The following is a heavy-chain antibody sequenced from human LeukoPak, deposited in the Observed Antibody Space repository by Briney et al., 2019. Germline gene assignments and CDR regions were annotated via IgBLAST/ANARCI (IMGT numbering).Heavy chain of an antibody. J-gene: IGHJ4*02. CDR3: ASRRRAAGGSYYFDY. V-gene: IGHV4-59*01. D-gene: IGHD2-15*01. CDR2: IYYSGST. CDR1: GGSISSYY. Sequence: SETLSLTCTVSGGSISSYYWSWIRQPPGKGLEWIGYIYYSGSTNYNPSLKSRVTISVDTSKNQFSLKLSSVTAADTAVYYCASRRRAAGGSYYFDYWGQGTLVTVSS.